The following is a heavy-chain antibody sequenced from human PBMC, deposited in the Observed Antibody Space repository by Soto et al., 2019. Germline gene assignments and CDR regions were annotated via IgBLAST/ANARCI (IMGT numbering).Heavy chain of an antibody. D-gene: IGHD2-2*02. CDR2: ISGSGGST. CDR1: GFTFSSYA. J-gene: IGHJ6*02. Sequence: GGSLRLSCAASGFTFSSYAMSWVRQAPGKGLEWVSAISGSGGSTYYADSVKGRFTISRDNSKNTLYLQMNNLRAEDTAVYYCAKDSEVPAAIRYYYYYGMDVWGQGTTVTSP. V-gene: IGHV3-23*01. CDR3: AKDSEVPAAIRYYYYYGMDV.